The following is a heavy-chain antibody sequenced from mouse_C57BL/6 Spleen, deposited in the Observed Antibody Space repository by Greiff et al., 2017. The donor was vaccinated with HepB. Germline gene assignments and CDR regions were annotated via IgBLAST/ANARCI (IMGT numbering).Heavy chain of an antibody. J-gene: IGHJ3*01. CDR2: INPSNGGT. D-gene: IGHD2-14*01. Sequence: QVQLQQPGTELVKPGASVKLSCKASGYTFTSYWMHWVKQRPGQGLEWIGNINPSNGGTNYNEKFKSKATLTVDKSSSTAYMQLSSLTSEDAAVYYCAREERGVRGFAYWGQGTLVTVSA. CDR3: AREERGVRGFAY. V-gene: IGHV1-53*01. CDR1: GYTFTSYW.